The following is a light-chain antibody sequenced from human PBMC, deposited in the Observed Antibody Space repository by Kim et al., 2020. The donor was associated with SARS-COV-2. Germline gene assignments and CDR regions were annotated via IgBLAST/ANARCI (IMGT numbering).Light chain of an antibody. CDR1: SSDIGDYNY. CDR2: DVS. CDR3: GSYRSGSTPYV. V-gene: IGLV2-14*03. J-gene: IGLJ1*01. Sequence: QSITFSCTGTSSDIGDYNYVSWYQHHPGKAPKLMIYDVSNRPSGVSNRFSGSKSGNTASLTISGLQAEDEADYYCGSYRSGSTPYVFGAGTKFTVL.